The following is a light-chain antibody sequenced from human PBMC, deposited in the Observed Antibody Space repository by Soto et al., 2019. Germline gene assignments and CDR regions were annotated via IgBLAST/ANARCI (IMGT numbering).Light chain of an antibody. CDR1: SSDVGEYNF. Sequence: QSALTQPASVSGSPGQSITISCTGTSSDVGEYNFVSWYQQHPGKAPKLIIYDVTTRPSGVSNRFSGSKSGNTASLTISGLQAEYEADYYCSSYTTSATYVFGTGTKLTVL. J-gene: IGLJ1*01. CDR2: DVT. V-gene: IGLV2-14*03. CDR3: SSYTTSATYV.